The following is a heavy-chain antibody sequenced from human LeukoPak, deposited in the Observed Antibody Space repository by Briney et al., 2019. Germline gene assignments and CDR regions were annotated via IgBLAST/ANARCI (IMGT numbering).Heavy chain of an antibody. CDR3: ASPYCAGGSRYAYYGMDV. V-gene: IGHV3-66*01. D-gene: IGHD2-15*01. CDR2: IYSGGST. Sequence: GGSLRLSCAASGFTVSSNYMSWVRQAPGKGLEWVSIIYSGGSTDYADSVKGRFTISRDNSKNTLHLQMNSLRAEDTAVYYCASPYCAGGSRYAYYGMDVWGQGTTVTVSS. CDR1: GFTVSSNY. J-gene: IGHJ6*02.